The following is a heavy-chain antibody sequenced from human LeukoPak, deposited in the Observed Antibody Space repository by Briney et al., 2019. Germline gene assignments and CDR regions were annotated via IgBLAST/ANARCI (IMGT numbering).Heavy chain of an antibody. V-gene: IGHV1-8*02. D-gene: IGHD3-9*01. Sequence: GASVKVSCEASGYTFTNYAINWVRQAAGQGLEWMGWMNPNSGNTGYAQKFQGRVTMTEDTSTDTAYMELSSLRSEDTAVYYCATPDILTGYFLNYWGQGTLVTVSS. CDR2: MNPNSGNT. CDR3: ATPDILTGYFLNY. CDR1: GYTFTNYA. J-gene: IGHJ4*02.